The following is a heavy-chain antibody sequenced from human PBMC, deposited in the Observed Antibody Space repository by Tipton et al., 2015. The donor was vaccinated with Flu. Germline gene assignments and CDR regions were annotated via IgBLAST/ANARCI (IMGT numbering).Heavy chain of an antibody. CDR3: ARERRTSPWYYYYMDV. D-gene: IGHD3/OR15-3a*01. CDR2: ISWNSGSI. Sequence: SLRLSCAASGFTFDDYAMHWVRQAPGKGLEWVSGISWNSGSIGYADSVKGRFTISRDNAKNTLYLQMNSLRAEDTAVYYCARERRTSPWYYYYMDVWGKGTTVTVSS. CDR1: GFTFDDYA. J-gene: IGHJ6*03. V-gene: IGHV3-9*01.